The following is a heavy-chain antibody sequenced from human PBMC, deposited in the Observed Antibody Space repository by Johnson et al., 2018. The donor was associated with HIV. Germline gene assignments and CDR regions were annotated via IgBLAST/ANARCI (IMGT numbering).Heavy chain of an antibody. J-gene: IGHJ3*02. CDR2: IAWHGATT. CDR3: ARGFHRGGAFDI. Sequence: VQLVESGGGLVQPGRSLRLSCAASGFTFDDHGMSWVRQAPGKGLEWVSGIAWHGATTGYAASVKGRFTISRDNVKKSLYLQMNSLRAEDTAVYYCARGFHRGGAFDIWGQGTMVTVSS. V-gene: IGHV3-20*04. CDR1: GFTFDDHG. D-gene: IGHD1-14*01.